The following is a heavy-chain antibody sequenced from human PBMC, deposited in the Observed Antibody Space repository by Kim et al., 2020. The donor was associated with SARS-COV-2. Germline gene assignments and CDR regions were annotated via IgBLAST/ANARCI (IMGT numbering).Heavy chain of an antibody. D-gene: IGHD6-13*01. J-gene: IGHJ4*02. Sequence: SETLSLTCTVSGGSISSYYWSWIRQPPGKGLEWIGYIYYSGSTNYNPSLKSRVTISVDTSKNQFSLKLSSVTAADTAVYYCARVWASSSWYGYYFDYWGQGTLVTVSS. CDR1: GGSISSYY. CDR2: IYYSGST. V-gene: IGHV4-59*13. CDR3: ARVWASSSWYGYYFDY.